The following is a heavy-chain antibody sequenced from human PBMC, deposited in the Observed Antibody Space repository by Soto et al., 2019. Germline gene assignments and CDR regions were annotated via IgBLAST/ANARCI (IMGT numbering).Heavy chain of an antibody. CDR1: GLSFSDYY. CDR2: ITSSSSST. CDR3: AKQDGYSYAFDI. V-gene: IGHV3-11*06. J-gene: IGHJ3*02. D-gene: IGHD5-18*01. Sequence: LRLSCAASGLSFSDYYMSWIRQAPGKGLECVSDITSSSSSTYYADSVKGRFTISRDNAKNSLYLQLNSLRAEDTAVYYCAKQDGYSYAFDIWGQGTMVTVSS.